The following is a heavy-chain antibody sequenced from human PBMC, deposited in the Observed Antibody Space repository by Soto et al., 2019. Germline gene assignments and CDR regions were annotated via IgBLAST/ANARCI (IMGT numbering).Heavy chain of an antibody. CDR2: IHYSGST. V-gene: IGHV4-59*01. CDR3: ARCDSSGWYSNYYYGMDV. J-gene: IGHJ6*02. D-gene: IGHD6-19*01. CDR1: GGSISSYY. Sequence: SETLSLTCTVSGGSISSYYWSWIRQPPGKGLEWIGYIHYSGSTNYNPSLKSRVTISVDTSKNQFSLKLSSVTAADTAVYYCARCDSSGWYSNYYYGMDVWGQGTTVTVSS.